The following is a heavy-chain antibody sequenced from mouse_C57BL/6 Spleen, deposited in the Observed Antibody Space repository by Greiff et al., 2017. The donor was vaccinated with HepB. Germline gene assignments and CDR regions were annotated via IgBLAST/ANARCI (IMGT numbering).Heavy chain of an antibody. CDR2: IRLKSDNYAT. D-gene: IGHD6-1*01. J-gene: IGHJ1*03. V-gene: IGHV6-3*01. CDR1: GFTFSNYW. CDR3: TGSGRYWYFDV. Sequence: DVKLQESGGGLVQPGGSMKLSCVASGFTFSNYWMNWVRQSPEKGLEWVAQIRLKSDNYATHYAESVKGRFTISRDDSKSSVYLQMNNLRAEDTGIYYCTGSGRYWYFDVWGTGTTVTVSS.